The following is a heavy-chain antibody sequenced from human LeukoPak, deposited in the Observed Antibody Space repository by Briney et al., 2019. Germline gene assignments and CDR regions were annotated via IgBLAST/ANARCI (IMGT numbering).Heavy chain of an antibody. CDR1: GGSFSGYY. CDR3: ARAYAAAGNFDY. J-gene: IGHJ4*02. CDR2: INHSGST. V-gene: IGHV4-34*01. Sequence: SETLSLTCAVYGGSFSGYYWSWIRQPPGKGLEWIGEINHSGSTNYNPSLKSRVTISVDTSKNQFSLKLSSVTAADTAVYYCARAYAAAGNFDYWGQGTLVTVSS. D-gene: IGHD6-13*01.